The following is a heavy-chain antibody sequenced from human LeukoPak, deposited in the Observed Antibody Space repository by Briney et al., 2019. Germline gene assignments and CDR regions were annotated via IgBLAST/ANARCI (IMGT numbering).Heavy chain of an antibody. D-gene: IGHD6-13*01. J-gene: IGHJ4*02. CDR2: INPNSGGT. V-gene: IGHV1-2*02. CDR3: ARGGRGIAAAFDY. Sequence: AASVKVSCKASGYTFTGYYMHWVRQAPGQGLEWMGWINPNSGGTNYAQKFQGRVTMTRDTSISTAYMELSRLRSHDTAVYYCARGGRGIAAAFDYWGQGTLVTVSS. CDR1: GYTFTGYY.